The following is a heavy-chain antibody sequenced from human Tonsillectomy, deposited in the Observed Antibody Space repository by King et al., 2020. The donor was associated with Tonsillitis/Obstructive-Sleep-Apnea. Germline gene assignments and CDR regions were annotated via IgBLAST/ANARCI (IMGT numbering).Heavy chain of an antibody. CDR2: IYPGDSDT. CDR1: GYIFTSYW. CDR3: ARQSSVPGVPAATQFDY. V-gene: IGHV5-51*01. J-gene: IGHJ4*02. Sequence: VQLVESGAEVKKPGESLKISCKGSGYIFTSYWIGWVRQMPGKGLEWMGIIYPGDSDTRYSPSFQGQVTISADKSISTAYLQWSSLKASDTAMYYCARQSSVPGVPAATQFDYWGQGTLVTVSS. D-gene: IGHD2-2*01.